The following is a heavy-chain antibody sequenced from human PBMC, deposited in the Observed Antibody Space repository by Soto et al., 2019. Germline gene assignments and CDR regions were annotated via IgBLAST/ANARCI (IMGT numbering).Heavy chain of an antibody. V-gene: IGHV1-18*01. CDR1: GYTFTSYG. CDR2: ISAYNGNT. D-gene: IGHD3-22*01. CDR3: ARDRLYDSSCYEHLFDY. Sequence: QVQLVQSGAEVKKPGASVKVSCKASGYTFTSYGISWVRQAPGQGLEWMGWISAYNGNTNYAQKLQGRVTMTTDTSTSTAYMELRSLRSDDTAVYYCARDRLYDSSCYEHLFDYWGQGTLVTVSS. J-gene: IGHJ4*02.